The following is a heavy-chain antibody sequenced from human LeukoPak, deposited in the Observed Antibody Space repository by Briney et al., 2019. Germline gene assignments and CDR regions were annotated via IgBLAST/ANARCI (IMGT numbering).Heavy chain of an antibody. Sequence: GGSLRLSCTASGFIFDTHTLTWVRQAPGKGLEWVASISGSGDSTNYGDSVKGRFTISRDNFKRTVHPEMSNLRADDTAMYYCVRRAAVRGMDFWGLGTTVIVSS. CDR1: GFIFDTHT. CDR3: VRRAAVRGMDF. CDR2: ISGSGDST. D-gene: IGHD1-14*01. J-gene: IGHJ6*02. V-gene: IGHV3-23*01.